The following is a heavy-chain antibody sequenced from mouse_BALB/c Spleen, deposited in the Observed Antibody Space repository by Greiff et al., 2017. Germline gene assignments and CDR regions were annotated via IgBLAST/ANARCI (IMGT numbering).Heavy chain of an antibody. D-gene: IGHD2-3*01. CDR2: IYPSDSYT. CDR1: GYTFTSYW. Sequence: QVQLQQPGAELVRPGASVKLSCKASGYTFTSYWINWVKQRPGQGLEWIGNIYPSDSYTNYNQKFKDKATLTVDKSSSTAYMQLSGPTSEDSAVYYCTRSDGYFAYWGQGTLVTVSA. V-gene: IGHV1-69*02. J-gene: IGHJ3*01. CDR3: TRSDGYFAY.